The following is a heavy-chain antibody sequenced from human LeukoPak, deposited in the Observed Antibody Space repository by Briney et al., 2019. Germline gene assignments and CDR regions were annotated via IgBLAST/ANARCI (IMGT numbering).Heavy chain of an antibody. J-gene: IGHJ6*02. Sequence: GGSLRLSCAASGFTFSRYGMYWVRQAPGKGLEWVAVISSDGTNKYYADSVKGRFTISRDNPKNTLYLQMNSLRAEDTAVYYCAKDPIAVAGNNYYRMDVWGQGTTVSVSS. CDR2: ISSDGTNK. CDR3: AKDPIAVAGNNYYRMDV. V-gene: IGHV3-30*18. CDR1: GFTFSRYG. D-gene: IGHD6-19*01.